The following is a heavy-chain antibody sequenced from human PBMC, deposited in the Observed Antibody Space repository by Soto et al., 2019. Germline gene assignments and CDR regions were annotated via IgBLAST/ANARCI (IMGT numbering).Heavy chain of an antibody. V-gene: IGHV5-10-1*03. CDR1: GYSFGRYW. J-gene: IGHJ6*02. CDR2: IDPGDSES. CDR3: ARQGTAKIFGWDV. D-gene: IGHD3-3*01. Sequence: EVKLVQSGAEVKKPGEPLRISCQASGYSFGRYWLRWVRQMPGKGLEWMGMIDPGDSESIYSPSSQGHVTFSVDASISTAYLHWRSLKASDTATYYCARQGTAKIFGWDVWGQGTTVIVSS.